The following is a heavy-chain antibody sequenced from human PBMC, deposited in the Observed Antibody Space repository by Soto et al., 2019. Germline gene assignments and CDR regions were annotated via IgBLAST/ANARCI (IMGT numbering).Heavy chain of an antibody. J-gene: IGHJ3*02. CDR3: ARDLSSSWYPGVFDI. D-gene: IGHD6-13*01. CDR2: IYSGGNT. Sequence: GGSLRLSCEASGFTVSSNYMNWVRQAPGKGLEWVSIIYSGGNTNYADSVKGRFTFSRDNSKNTLYLQMNSLRAEDTAVYYCARDLSSSWYPGVFDIWGQGTMVTVSS. V-gene: IGHV3-66*01. CDR1: GFTVSSNY.